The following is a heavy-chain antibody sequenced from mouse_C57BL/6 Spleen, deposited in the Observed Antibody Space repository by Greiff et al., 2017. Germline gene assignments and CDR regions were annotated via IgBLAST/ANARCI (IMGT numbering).Heavy chain of an antibody. V-gene: IGHV1-82*01. J-gene: IGHJ3*01. Sequence: QVQLQQSGPELVKPGASVKISCKASGYAFSSSWMNWVKQRPGKGLEWIGRIYPGDGDTNYNGKFKGKATLTADQSSSTAYMQLSSLTSEDSAVYFCAREEIYDGNYERAYWGQGALVTASA. CDR1: GYAFSSSW. CDR3: AREEIYDGNYERAY. CDR2: IYPGDGDT. D-gene: IGHD2-1*01.